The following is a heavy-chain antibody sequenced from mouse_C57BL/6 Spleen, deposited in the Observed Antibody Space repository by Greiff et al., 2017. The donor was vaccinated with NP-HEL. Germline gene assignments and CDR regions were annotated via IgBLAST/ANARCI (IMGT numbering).Heavy chain of an antibody. J-gene: IGHJ1*03. D-gene: IGHD4-1*01. V-gene: IGHV5-4*01. CDR2: ISDGGSYT. CDR3: ARDPQTGTYFDV. CDR1: GFTFSSYA. Sequence: VQLQQSGGGLVKPGGSLKLSCAASGFTFSSYAMSWVRQTPEKRLEWVATISDGGSYTYYPDNVKGRFTISRDNAKNNLYLQMSHLKSEDTAMYYCARDPQTGTYFDVWGTGTTVTVSS.